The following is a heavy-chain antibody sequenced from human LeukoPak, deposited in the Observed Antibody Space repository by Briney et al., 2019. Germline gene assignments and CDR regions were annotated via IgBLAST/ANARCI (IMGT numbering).Heavy chain of an antibody. D-gene: IGHD6-19*01. CDR1: GGSISSYY. CDR2: IYYSGST. Sequence: SETLSLTRTVSGGSISSYYWIWIRQPPGKGLEWIGYIYYSGSTNYNPSLKSRVTISVDTSKNQFSLKLSSVTAADTAVYYCARGSSAVAGTGIDYWGQGTLVTVSS. CDR3: ARGSSAVAGTGIDY. V-gene: IGHV4-59*01. J-gene: IGHJ4*02.